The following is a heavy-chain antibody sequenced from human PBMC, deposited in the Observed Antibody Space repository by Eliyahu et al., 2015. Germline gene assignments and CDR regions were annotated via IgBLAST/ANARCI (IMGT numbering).Heavy chain of an antibody. CDR1: GXTFSDYY. CDR2: ISSSGSTI. V-gene: IGHV3-11*01. J-gene: IGHJ4*02. D-gene: IGHD1-26*01. CDR3: ARVEGGELLPDY. Sequence: QVQLVESGGGLVKPGGSLXLCCAXSGXTFSDYYLXWIRQAPGKGVGWXSYISSSGSTIYYADSVKGRFTISRDNAKNSLYLQMNSLRAEDTAVYYCARVEGGELLPDYWGQGTLVTVSS.